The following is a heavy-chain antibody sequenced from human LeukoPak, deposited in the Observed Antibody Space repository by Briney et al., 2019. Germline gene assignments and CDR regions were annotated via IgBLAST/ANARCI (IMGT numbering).Heavy chain of an antibody. V-gene: IGHV3-23*01. Sequence: GGSLRLSCAASVFSISNSAMSWVRQAPGKGLEWVSLIIASSGSTFYADSVKGRFTISRDISRNTLYLQMNSLRAEDTAVYYCAKGAYDYIEMGYFDYWGQGTLVTVSS. CDR3: AKGAYDYIEMGYFDY. CDR2: IIASSGST. D-gene: IGHD5-12*01. J-gene: IGHJ4*02. CDR1: VFSISNSA.